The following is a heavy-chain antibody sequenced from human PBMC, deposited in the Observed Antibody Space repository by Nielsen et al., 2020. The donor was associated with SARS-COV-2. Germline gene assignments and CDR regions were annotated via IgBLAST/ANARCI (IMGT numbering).Heavy chain of an antibody. D-gene: IGHD3-22*01. Sequence: GGSLRLSCAASGFTFSSYAMSWVRQAPGKGLEWVSAISGSGGSTYNADSVKGRFTISRDNAKNSLYLQMNSLRAEDTAVYYCASAASSSWKSATVWGQGTTVTVSS. J-gene: IGHJ6*02. V-gene: IGHV3-23*01. CDR3: ASAASSSWKSATV. CDR2: ISGSGGST. CDR1: GFTFSSYA.